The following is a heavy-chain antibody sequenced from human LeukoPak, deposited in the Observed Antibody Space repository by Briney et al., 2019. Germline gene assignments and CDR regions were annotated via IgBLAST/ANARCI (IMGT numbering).Heavy chain of an antibody. Sequence: QSGGTLRLSCEVSGFTFSSYGMSWVRQAPGKGLEWVSAISGSGGSTYYADSVKGRFTISRDNSKNTLYPQMNSLRAEDTAVYYCARETDYGGNPPSGNWFDPWGQGTLVTVSS. J-gene: IGHJ5*02. V-gene: IGHV3-23*01. CDR3: ARETDYGGNPPSGNWFDP. CDR2: ISGSGGST. CDR1: GFTFSSYG. D-gene: IGHD4-23*01.